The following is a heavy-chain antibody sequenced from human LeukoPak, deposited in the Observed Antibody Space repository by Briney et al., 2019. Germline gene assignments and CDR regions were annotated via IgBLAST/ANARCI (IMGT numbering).Heavy chain of an antibody. D-gene: IGHD3-22*01. CDR3: ARHYYDSSGSYPRWFDP. Sequence: SETLSLTCTVSGGSISSYHWSWIRQPPGKGLEWIGYFIYSGNINYNPSLKSRVTISVDTSKNQFSLKLTSVTAADTAVYYCARHYYDSSGSYPRWFDPWGQGTLVTVSS. V-gene: IGHV4-59*08. J-gene: IGHJ5*02. CDR2: FIYSGNI. CDR1: GGSISSYH.